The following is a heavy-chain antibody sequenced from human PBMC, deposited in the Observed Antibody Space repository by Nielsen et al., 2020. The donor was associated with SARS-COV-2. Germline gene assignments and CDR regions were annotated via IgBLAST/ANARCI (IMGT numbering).Heavy chain of an antibody. CDR1: GFTFDDYS. V-gene: IGHV3-9*01. D-gene: IGHD3-22*01. J-gene: IGHJ3*02. CDR3: AKNFSSGGHDDAFDI. Sequence: SLKISCAASGFTFDDYSMHWVRQVPGKGLEWVSGITCHSGRICYADSVKGRFTISRDNAKNSLYLQMNSLRAEDTALYYCAKNFSSGGHDDAFDIWGEGTM. CDR2: ITCHSGRI.